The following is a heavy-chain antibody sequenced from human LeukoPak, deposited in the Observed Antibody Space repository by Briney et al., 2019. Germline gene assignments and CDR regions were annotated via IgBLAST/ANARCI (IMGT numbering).Heavy chain of an antibody. V-gene: IGHV4-39*07. Sequence: SETLSLTCTVSGGSISSSSYYWGRIRQPPGKGLVWIGNIYYIGTTDYNPSLRSRVTMSVDTSKNQFSLKLSSVTAADTAVYYCARGLMGATHIDYWGQGTLVTVSS. CDR1: GGSISSSSYY. CDR2: IYYIGTT. D-gene: IGHD1-26*01. J-gene: IGHJ4*02. CDR3: ARGLMGATHIDY.